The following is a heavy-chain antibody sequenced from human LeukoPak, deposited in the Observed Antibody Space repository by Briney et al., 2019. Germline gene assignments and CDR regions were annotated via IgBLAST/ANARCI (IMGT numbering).Heavy chain of an antibody. CDR3: ARLSGGNHFDY. Sequence: GESLKISCKGSGCSFTSYWIGWVRQMPGKGLEWMGIIYPGDSDTRYSPSFQGQVSISAGKSISTAYLQWSSLKASDTGMYHCARLSGGNHFDYWGQGTLVTASS. CDR1: GCSFTSYW. D-gene: IGHD4-23*01. J-gene: IGHJ4*02. CDR2: IYPGDSDT. V-gene: IGHV5-51*01.